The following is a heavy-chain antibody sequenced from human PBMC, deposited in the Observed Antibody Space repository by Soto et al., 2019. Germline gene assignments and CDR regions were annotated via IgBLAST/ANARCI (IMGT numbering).Heavy chain of an antibody. D-gene: IGHD5-12*01. CDR1: GFTFSSYA. Sequence: GSLRLSCAASGFTFSSYAMTWVRQAPGKGLEWVSAISYSGVSTYYADSVKGRFTISRDSSENTLSLQMNSLRVDDTAVYYCARTRGYSDYDLDYWGQGXLVTAYS. J-gene: IGHJ4*02. V-gene: IGHV3-23*01. CDR3: ARTRGYSDYDLDY. CDR2: ISYSGVST.